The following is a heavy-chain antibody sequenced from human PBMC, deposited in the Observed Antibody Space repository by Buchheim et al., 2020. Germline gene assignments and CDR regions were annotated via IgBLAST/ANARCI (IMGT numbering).Heavy chain of an antibody. CDR1: GFTFITYD. V-gene: IGHV3-21*02. CDR2: ISGISSHI. J-gene: IGHJ4*02. CDR3: ARDKDYYDSSGYSDY. Sequence: EVQLVESGGGLVNPGGSLRLSCAASGFTFITYDMNWVRQAPGKGLEWVSTISGISSHIYYTDTVKGRFTISRDNAKNLVYLQMDSLRVEDTAVYYCARDKDYYDSSGYSDYWGQGTL. D-gene: IGHD3-22*01.